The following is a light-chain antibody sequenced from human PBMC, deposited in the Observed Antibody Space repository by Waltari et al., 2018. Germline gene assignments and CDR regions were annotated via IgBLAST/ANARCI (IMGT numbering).Light chain of an antibody. Sequence: EIVMTQSPATLSVSPGERATLPCRASQSVSSYLAWYQRKPGQAPRLLIYDASTRATGIPARFNGRGSGTEFTLTISSIQSEDFGVYYCQQYGNWHWTFGQGTKVEIK. CDR2: DAS. CDR3: QQYGNWHWT. V-gene: IGKV3-15*01. J-gene: IGKJ1*01. CDR1: QSVSSY.